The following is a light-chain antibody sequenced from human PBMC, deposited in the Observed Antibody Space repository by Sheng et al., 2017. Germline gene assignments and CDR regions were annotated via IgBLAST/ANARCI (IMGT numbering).Light chain of an antibody. CDR2: GAS. Sequence: DIQMTQSPSSLSASVGDRITINCQATQDISDFLNWYHQKPGKAPKLLIYGASNLETGVPSRFRGSGFGTDFTFTISSLQPEDIGTYFCQQYDNLPITFGQGTRLEI. CDR3: QQYDNLPIT. V-gene: IGKV1-33*01. J-gene: IGKJ5*01. CDR1: QDISDF.